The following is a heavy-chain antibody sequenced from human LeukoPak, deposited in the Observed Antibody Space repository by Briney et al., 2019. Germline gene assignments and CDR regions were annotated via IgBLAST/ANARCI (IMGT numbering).Heavy chain of an antibody. J-gene: IGHJ3*02. D-gene: IGHD3-22*01. CDR1: GGTYSSYA. CDR3: ASPPYYDSDNDAFDI. V-gene: IGHV1-69*13. CDR2: IIPIFGTA. Sequence: ASVKVSCKASGGTYSSYAISWVRQAPGQGLEWMGGIIPIFGTANYAQKFQGRVTITVDESTSTAYMELSSLRSEDTVVYYCASPPYYDSDNDAFDIWGQGTMVTVSS.